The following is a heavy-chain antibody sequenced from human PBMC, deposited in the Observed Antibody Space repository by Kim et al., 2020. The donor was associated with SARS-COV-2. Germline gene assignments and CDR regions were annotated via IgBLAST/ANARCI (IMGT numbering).Heavy chain of an antibody. CDR1: GDSVSSNSAA. CDR3: ARDVAQECSTSCYWGSVYYYYYGMDV. J-gene: IGHJ6*02. CDR2: TYYRSKWYN. V-gene: IGHV6-1*01. Sequence: SQTLSLTCAISGDSVSSNSAAWNWIRQSPSRGLEWLGRTYYRSKWYNDYAVSVKSRITINPDTSKNQFSLQLNSVTPEDTAVYYCARDVAQECSTSCYWGSVYYYYYGMDVWGQGTTVTVSS. D-gene: IGHD2-2*01.